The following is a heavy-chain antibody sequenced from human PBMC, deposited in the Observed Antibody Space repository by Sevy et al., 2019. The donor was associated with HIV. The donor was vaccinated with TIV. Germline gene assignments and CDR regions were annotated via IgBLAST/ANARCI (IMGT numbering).Heavy chain of an antibody. D-gene: IGHD2-21*01. CDR3: ARTSEGEAPNWFDP. Sequence: SETLSLTCTVSGGSISSYYWCWIRQPAGKGLEWIGRIYTSGSTNYNPSLKSRVTMSVDTSKNQFSLKLSSVTAADTAVYYCARTSEGEAPNWFDPWGQGTLVTVSS. CDR1: GGSISSYY. J-gene: IGHJ5*02. V-gene: IGHV4-4*07. CDR2: IYTSGST.